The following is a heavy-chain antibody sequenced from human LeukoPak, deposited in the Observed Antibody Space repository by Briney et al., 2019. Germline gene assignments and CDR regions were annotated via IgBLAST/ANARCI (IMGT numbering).Heavy chain of an antibody. D-gene: IGHD4-23*01. Sequence: ASVKVSCKASGYTFTSYDINWVRQATGQGLEWMGWMNPNSGNTGYAQKFQGRVTMTRNTSISTAYMELSSLRSEDTAVYYCARTPRTTVVTPYYYYMDVWGKGTTVTVS. J-gene: IGHJ6*03. V-gene: IGHV1-8*01. CDR2: MNPNSGNT. CDR1: GYTFTSYD. CDR3: ARTPRTTVVTPYYYYMDV.